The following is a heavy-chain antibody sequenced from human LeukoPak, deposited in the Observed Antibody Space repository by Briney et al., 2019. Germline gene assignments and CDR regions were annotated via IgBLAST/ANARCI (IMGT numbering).Heavy chain of an antibody. CDR2: IKQDGSEK. V-gene: IGHV3-7*01. Sequence: GGSLRLSCVVSGFDFSGFSMSWVRQAPGKGLEWVANIKQDGSEKYYVDSVKGRFTISRDNAKNSLYLQMNSLRAEDTAVYYCARDEIVATTKANYYYYMDVWGKGTTVTISS. CDR3: ARDEIVATTKANYYYYMDV. CDR1: GFDFSGFS. J-gene: IGHJ6*03. D-gene: IGHD5-12*01.